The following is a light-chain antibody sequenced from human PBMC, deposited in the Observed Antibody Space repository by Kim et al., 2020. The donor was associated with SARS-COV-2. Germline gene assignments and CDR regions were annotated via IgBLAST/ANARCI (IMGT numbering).Light chain of an antibody. Sequence: DIQMTQSPSSLSASVGDRVTITCRASQTVFNYVNWYHQKPGKAPKLLIYGASTLQTGVPSRFSGSGSGTDFTLTISSLQSEDFATYYCQQCYSAPSTFGQGTKLDIK. V-gene: IGKV1-39*01. CDR2: GAS. CDR3: QQCYSAPST. CDR1: QTVFNY. J-gene: IGKJ1*01.